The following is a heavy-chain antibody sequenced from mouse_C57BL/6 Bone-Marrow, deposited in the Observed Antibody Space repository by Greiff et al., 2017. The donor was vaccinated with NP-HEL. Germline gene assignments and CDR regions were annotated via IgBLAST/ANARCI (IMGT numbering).Heavy chain of an antibody. J-gene: IGHJ3*01. D-gene: IGHD1-1*01. CDR3: ARRNYYGSKAY. V-gene: IGHV1-81*01. CDR1: GYTFTSYG. Sequence: QVQLKESGAELARPGASVKLSCKASGYTFTSYGISWVKQRTGQGLEWIGEIYPRSGNTYYNEKFKGKATLTADKSSSTAYMELRSLTSEDSAVYFCARRNYYGSKAYWGQGTLVTVSA. CDR2: IYPRSGNT.